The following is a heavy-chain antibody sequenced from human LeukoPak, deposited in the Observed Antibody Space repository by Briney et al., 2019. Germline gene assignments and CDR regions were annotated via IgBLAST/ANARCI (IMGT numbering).Heavy chain of an antibody. V-gene: IGHV3-53*01. Sequence: GGSLRLSCAASGFTVSNNYMSWVRQAPAKGLEWVSIIYSDGSTYYADSVKGRFTISRDTSMNTLYLQMSSLRAEDTAVYYCARTITGHQLDYFDYWGQGTLVTVSS. CDR3: ARTITGHQLDYFDY. CDR2: IYSDGST. J-gene: IGHJ4*02. D-gene: IGHD1-20*01. CDR1: GFTVSNNY.